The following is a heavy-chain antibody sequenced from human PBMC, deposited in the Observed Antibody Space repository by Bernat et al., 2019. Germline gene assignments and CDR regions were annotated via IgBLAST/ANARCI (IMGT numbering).Heavy chain of an antibody. CDR3: ARVGLRGEVGSRAFDI. CDR2: IKNKANSYFT. CDR1: GFTFSGHY. Sequence: EVQLVESGGGLVQPGGSLRLSCAASGFTFSGHYMHWVRQAPGKGLEWVGRIKNKANSYFTEYAASVKGRFTISRDDSKNSLYLQMNSLKTDDTAVYYCARVGLRGEVGSRAFDIWGQGTMVTVSS. D-gene: IGHD4-17*01. V-gene: IGHV3-72*01. J-gene: IGHJ3*02.